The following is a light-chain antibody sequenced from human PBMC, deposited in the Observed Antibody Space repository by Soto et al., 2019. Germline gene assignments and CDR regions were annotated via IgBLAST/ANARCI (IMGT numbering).Light chain of an antibody. CDR3: QSYDSSLSAPM. V-gene: IGLV1-40*01. CDR2: GNS. Sequence: QSVLTQPPSVSGAPGQRVTISCTGSSSNIGSGYDVHWYQQLPGTAPKLLIYGNSNRPSGVPDRFSASKSGTSASLAITGLQAEDEADYYCQSYDSSLSAPMFGGGTKVTVL. J-gene: IGLJ3*02. CDR1: SSNIGSGYD.